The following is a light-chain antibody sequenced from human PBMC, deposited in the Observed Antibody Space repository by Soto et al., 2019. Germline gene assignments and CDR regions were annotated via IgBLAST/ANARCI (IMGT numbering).Light chain of an antibody. V-gene: IGLV6-57*04. CDR2: EDN. J-gene: IGLJ7*01. CDR1: SGSIASNY. Sequence: LTQPHSVSESPGKTVTISCTRSSGSIASNYVQRYQQRPGSAPTPVIYEDNERPSGVPDRFSGSIDSSSNSASLTISGLKTDDEADYYCQSYHSGNVVFGGGTQLTVL. CDR3: QSYHSGNVV.